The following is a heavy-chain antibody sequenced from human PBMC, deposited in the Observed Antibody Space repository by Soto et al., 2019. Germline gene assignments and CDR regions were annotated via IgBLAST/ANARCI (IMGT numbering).Heavy chain of an antibody. CDR3: ARDIWSGNYKWFDS. J-gene: IGHJ5*01. D-gene: IGHD3-3*01. CDR1: TLTVSLYG. V-gene: IGHV3-30*03. Sequence: GGSLRLSCAASTLTVSLYGIQWVRQAPGKGLDWVAFISNDGGTQYYADSVKGRFSISRDNSMNTVDLHMNSLRAEDTAIYYCARDIWSGNYKWFDSWGQGTLVTVSS. CDR2: ISNDGGTQ.